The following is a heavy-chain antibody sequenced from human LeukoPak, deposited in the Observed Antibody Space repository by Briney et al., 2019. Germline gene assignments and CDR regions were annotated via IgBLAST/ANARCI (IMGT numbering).Heavy chain of an antibody. CDR3: AREDHSKYEY. CDR2: IKQDGSEK. Sequence: GGSLRLSCVASGFTFSTYWMSWVRQAPGKGPEWVASIKQDGSEKFYVDSVKSRFTISKDNAKNSLYLQMNSLRAEDTAVYYCAREDHSKYEYWGQGTLVTVSS. D-gene: IGHD4-11*01. V-gene: IGHV3-7*01. CDR1: GFTFSTYW. J-gene: IGHJ4*02.